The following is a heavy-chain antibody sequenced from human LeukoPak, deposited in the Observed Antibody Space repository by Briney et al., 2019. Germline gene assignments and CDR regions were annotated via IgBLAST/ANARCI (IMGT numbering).Heavy chain of an antibody. D-gene: IGHD4-17*01. CDR2: IKPDGSEK. J-gene: IGHJ4*02. V-gene: IGHV3-7*01. Sequence: GGSLRLSCAASGFTFSSYWMSWVRQAPGKGLEWVANIKPDGSEKYYVDSVKGRFTISRDNAKKSMYLQMNSLRAEDTAMYYCVTETTVTGWGYWGQGTLVTVSS. CDR3: VTETTVTGWGY. CDR1: GFTFSSYW.